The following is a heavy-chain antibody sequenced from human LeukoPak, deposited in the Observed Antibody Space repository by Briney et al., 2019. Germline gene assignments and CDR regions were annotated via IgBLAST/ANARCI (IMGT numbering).Heavy chain of an antibody. CDR2: ISGSGGST. Sequence: GGSLRLSCAASGFTFSSYAMSWVRQAPGKGLEWVSAISGSGGSTYYADSVKGRFTISRDNSKNTLYLQMNSLRAEDTAVYYCVKNTYYDFWSGPDAAFDYWGQGTLVTVSS. D-gene: IGHD3-3*01. CDR1: GFTFSSYA. CDR3: VKNTYYDFWSGPDAAFDY. V-gene: IGHV3-23*01. J-gene: IGHJ4*02.